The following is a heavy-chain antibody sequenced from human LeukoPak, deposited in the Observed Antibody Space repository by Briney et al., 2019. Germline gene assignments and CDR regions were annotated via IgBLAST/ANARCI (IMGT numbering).Heavy chain of an antibody. CDR1: GYSFTNFW. D-gene: IGHD6-13*01. V-gene: IGHV5-51*01. Sequence: GESLKISCKGSGYSFTNFWIGWVRQMPGKGLEWMGIIYPSDSDTTYSPSFQGQVTISADKSISTAYLQWSSLKASDTAMYYCARALAIAGPMYYFDYWGQGILVTVS. CDR2: IYPSDSDT. CDR3: ARALAIAGPMYYFDY. J-gene: IGHJ4*02.